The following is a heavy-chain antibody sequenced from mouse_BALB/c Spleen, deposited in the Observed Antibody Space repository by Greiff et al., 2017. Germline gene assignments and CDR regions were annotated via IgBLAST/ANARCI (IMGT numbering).Heavy chain of an antibody. D-gene: IGHD4-1*01. J-gene: IGHJ3*01. Sequence: EVKVVESGGDLVKPGGSLKLSCAASGFTFSSYGMSWVRQTPDKRLEWVATISSGGSYTYYPDSVKGRFTISRDNAKNTLYLQMSSLKSEDTAMYDCARLGRAGFAYWGQGTLVTVSA. CDR3: ARLGRAGFAY. CDR1: GFTFSSYG. CDR2: ISSGGSYT. V-gene: IGHV5-6*01.